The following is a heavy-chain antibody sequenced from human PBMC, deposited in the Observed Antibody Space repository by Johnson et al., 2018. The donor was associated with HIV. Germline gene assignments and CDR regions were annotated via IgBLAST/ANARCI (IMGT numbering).Heavy chain of an antibody. J-gene: IGHJ3*02. CDR3: ASRSYGYVRHAFDI. CDR2: ISSSGSHI. D-gene: IGHD5-18*01. Sequence: QVQLVESGGGVVQPGGSLRLSCAASGFTFSDYYMSWMRQAPGQVLEWVSYISSSGSHIYKADSVKGRFTISRDNAKNSLYLQMNSLRAEDTAVYYCASRSYGYVRHAFDIWGQGTMVTVSS. V-gene: IGHV3-11*04. CDR1: GFTFSDYY.